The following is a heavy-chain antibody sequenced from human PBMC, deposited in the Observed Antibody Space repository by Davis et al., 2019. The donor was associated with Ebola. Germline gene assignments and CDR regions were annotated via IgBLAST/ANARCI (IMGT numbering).Heavy chain of an antibody. Sequence: ASVKVSCKASGYTFTSYAMHWVRQAPGQRLEWMGWINAGNGNTKYSQKFQGRVTITRDTSASTAYMELSSLRSEDTAVYYCARGSLTIFGVVTYFDYWGQGTLVTVSS. CDR3: ARGSLTIFGVVTYFDY. V-gene: IGHV1-3*01. D-gene: IGHD3-3*01. CDR2: INAGNGNT. J-gene: IGHJ4*02. CDR1: GYTFTSYA.